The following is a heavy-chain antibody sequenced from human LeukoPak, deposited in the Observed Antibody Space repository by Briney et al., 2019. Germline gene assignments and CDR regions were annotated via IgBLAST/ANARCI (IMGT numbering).Heavy chain of an antibody. V-gene: IGHV4-38-2*02. D-gene: IGHD3-22*01. CDR3: ARARYYDSSGYYSAAFDI. CDR2: IYPSGST. CDR1: GYSISSGYY. Sequence: SETLSLTCTVSGYSISSGYYWAWIRQPPGKGLEWIGSIYPSGSTYYNPSLKSRVTISVDTSKNQFSLKLSSVTAADTAVYYCARARYYDSSGYYSAAFDIWGQGTTVTVSS. J-gene: IGHJ3*02.